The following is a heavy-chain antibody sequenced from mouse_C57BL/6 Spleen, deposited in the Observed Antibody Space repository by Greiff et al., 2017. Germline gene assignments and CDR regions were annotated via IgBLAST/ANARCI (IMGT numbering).Heavy chain of an antibody. CDR3: ARTIKDGSSDFDY. D-gene: IGHD1-1*01. CDR2: IYPGDGDT. J-gene: IGHJ2*01. V-gene: IGHV1-80*01. Sequence: QVHVKQSGAELVKPGASVKISCKASGYAFSSYWMNWVQQRPGKGLEWIGQIYPGDGDTNYNGKFKGKATLTADKSSSTAYMQLSSLTSEDSAVYFCARTIKDGSSDFDYWGQGTTLTVSS. CDR1: GYAFSSYW.